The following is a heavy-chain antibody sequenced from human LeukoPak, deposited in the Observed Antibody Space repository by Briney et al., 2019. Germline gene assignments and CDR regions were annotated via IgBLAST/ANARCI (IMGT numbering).Heavy chain of an antibody. D-gene: IGHD2-2*01. V-gene: IGHV1-69*13. CDR3: ASTGKDIVVVPLDY. CDR2: IIPIFGTA. CDR1: GGTFSSYA. J-gene: IGHJ4*02. Sequence: SVKVSCKASGGTFSSYAISWVRQAPGQGLEWMGGIIPIFGTANYAQKFQGRVTITADESTSTAYMELSSLRSEDTAVYYCASTGKDIVVVPLDYWGQGTLVTVSS.